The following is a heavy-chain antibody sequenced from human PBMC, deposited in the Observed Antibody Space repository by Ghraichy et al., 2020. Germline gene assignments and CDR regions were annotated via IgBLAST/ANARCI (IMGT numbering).Heavy chain of an antibody. V-gene: IGHV4-4*07. J-gene: IGHJ6*02. CDR2: IYTSGST. D-gene: IGHD7-27*01. CDR1: GGSISSYY. CDR3: AGELGYEGYYYYGMDV. Sequence: SETLSLTCTVSGGSISSYYWSWIRQPAGKGLEWIGRIYTSGSTNYNPSLKSRVTMSVDTSKNQFSLKLSSVTAADTAVYYCAGELGYEGYYYYGMDVWGQGTTVTVSS.